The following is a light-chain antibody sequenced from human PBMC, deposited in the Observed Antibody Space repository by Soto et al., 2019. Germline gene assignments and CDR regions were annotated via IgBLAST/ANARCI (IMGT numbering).Light chain of an antibody. CDR2: HAS. V-gene: IGKV1-5*01. J-gene: IGKJ1*01. Sequence: DIQMTQSPSTLPASVVGRVTITCRASQSIIDWLAWYQQKPGTAPTLLIYHASTLESGVPSRFSGSGTGTDSNLPISRLQPDDFTTYYCRQSGDTPPWKFGQGKKVDIK. CDR1: QSIIDW. CDR3: RQSGDTPPWK.